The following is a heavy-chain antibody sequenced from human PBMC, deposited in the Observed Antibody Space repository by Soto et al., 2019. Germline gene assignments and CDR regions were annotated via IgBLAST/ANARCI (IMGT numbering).Heavy chain of an antibody. CDR1: GFTFSSYG. CDR3: ARDRESSGWYEGHGMDV. D-gene: IGHD6-19*01. Sequence: QVQLVESGGGVVQPGRSLRLSCAASGFTFSSYGMHWVRQAPGKGLEWVAVIWYDGSNKYYADSVKGRFTISRDNSKNTLYLQMNSLRDEDTAVYYCARDRESSGWYEGHGMDVWGQGTTVTVSS. CDR2: IWYDGSNK. V-gene: IGHV3-33*01. J-gene: IGHJ6*02.